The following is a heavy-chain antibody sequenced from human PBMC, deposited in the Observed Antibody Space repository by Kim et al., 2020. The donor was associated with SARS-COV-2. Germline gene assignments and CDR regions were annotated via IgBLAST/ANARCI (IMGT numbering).Heavy chain of an antibody. D-gene: IGHD3-10*01. V-gene: IGHV3-23*01. Sequence: GGSLRLSCAASGFTFSSYAMSWVRQAPGKGLEWVSAISGSGGSTYYADSVKGRFTISRDNSKNTLYLQMNSLRAEDTAVYYCAKDNAVVRGVITFNFWGQGTLVTVSS. CDR3: AKDNAVVRGVITFNF. CDR1: GFTFSSYA. J-gene: IGHJ4*01. CDR2: ISGSGGST.